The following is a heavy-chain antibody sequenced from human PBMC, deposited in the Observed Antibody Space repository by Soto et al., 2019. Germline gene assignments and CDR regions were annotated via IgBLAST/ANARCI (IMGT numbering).Heavy chain of an antibody. CDR3: ARGDSSSLNYYYYYGMDV. D-gene: IGHD6-13*01. CDR1: GYTFTSYG. V-gene: IGHV1-18*01. CDR2: ISAYNGNT. J-gene: IGHJ6*02. Sequence: GASVKVSCKASGYTFTSYGISWVRQAPGQGLEWMGWISAYNGNTNYAQKLQGRVTMTTDTSTSTAYMELRSLRSDDTAVYYCARGDSSSLNYYYYYGMDVWGQGTTVTVSS.